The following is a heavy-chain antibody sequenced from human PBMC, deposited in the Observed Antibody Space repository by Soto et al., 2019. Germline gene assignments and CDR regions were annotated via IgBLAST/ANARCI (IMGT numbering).Heavy chain of an antibody. V-gene: IGHV1-69*06. Sequence: SVKVACKASGGTFSSYAISWVRQAPGQGLEWMGGIIPIFGTANYAQKFQGRVTITADKSTSTAYMELSSLRSEDTAVYYCARAAAASDFWSGYPGTQATDYYYGMDVWGQGTTVAVSS. CDR3: ARAAAASDFWSGYPGTQATDYYYGMDV. D-gene: IGHD3-3*01. CDR1: GGTFSSYA. J-gene: IGHJ6*02. CDR2: IIPIFGTA.